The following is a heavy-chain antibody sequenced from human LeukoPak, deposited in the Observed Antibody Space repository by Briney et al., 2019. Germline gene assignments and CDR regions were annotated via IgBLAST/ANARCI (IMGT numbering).Heavy chain of an antibody. CDR3: AKDFLYY. V-gene: IGHV3-30*18. D-gene: IGHD2/OR15-2a*01. Sequence: GGSLRLSCAASGFTFSSYGMHWVRQAPGKGLEWVAVISYDGSNKYYADSVKGRFTISRDNSKNTLYLQMNSLRAEDTAVYYCAKDFLYYWGQGTLVTVSS. J-gene: IGHJ4*02. CDR1: GFTFSSYG. CDR2: ISYDGSNK.